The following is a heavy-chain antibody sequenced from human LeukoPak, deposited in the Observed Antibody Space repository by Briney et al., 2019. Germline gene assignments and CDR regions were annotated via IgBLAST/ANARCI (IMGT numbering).Heavy chain of an antibody. CDR1: GGSISSYY. CDR3: ARDGSYYAFEAFDI. Sequence: TPSETLSLTCTVSGGSISSYYWSWIRQPAGKGLEWIGRIYTSGSTNYNPSLKSRVTMSVDTSKNQFSLKLSSVTAADTAVYYCARDGSYYAFEAFDIWGQGTMVTVSS. CDR2: IYTSGST. J-gene: IGHJ3*02. D-gene: IGHD1-26*01. V-gene: IGHV4-4*07.